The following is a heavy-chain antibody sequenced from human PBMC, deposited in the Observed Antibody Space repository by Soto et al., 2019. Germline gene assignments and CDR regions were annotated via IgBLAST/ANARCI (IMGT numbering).Heavy chain of an antibody. CDR2: IYHSGST. V-gene: IGHV4-30-2*01. CDR1: GGSISSGGYS. D-gene: IGHD2-15*01. J-gene: IGHJ5*02. CDR3: ARGYCSGGSCRRNWFDP. Sequence: PSETLSITCAVSGGSISSGGYSWSWIRQPPGKGLEWIGYIYHSGSTYYNPSLKSRVTISVDRSKNQFSLKLSSVTAADTAVYYCARGYCSGGSCRRNWFDPWGQGTLVTVSS.